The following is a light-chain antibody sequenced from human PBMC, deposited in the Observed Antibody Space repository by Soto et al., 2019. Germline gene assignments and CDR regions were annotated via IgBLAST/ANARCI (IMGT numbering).Light chain of an antibody. Sequence: EIVLTQSPGTLSLSPGERASLSCRASQSVSSSYLAWYQQKPGQAPRLLIYGASSRATGVPDRFSGSGSGTDFTLTISKLEPEDFAVYHCQQYSRSVLTLGQGTRLEI. CDR2: GAS. J-gene: IGKJ5*01. CDR1: QSVSSSY. V-gene: IGKV3-20*01. CDR3: QQYSRSVLT.